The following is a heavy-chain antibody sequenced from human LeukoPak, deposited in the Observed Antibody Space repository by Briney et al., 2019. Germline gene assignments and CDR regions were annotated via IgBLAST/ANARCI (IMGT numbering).Heavy chain of an antibody. CDR2: IYYTGTT. V-gene: IGHV4-59*06. Sequence: KASETLSLTCTVAAGSISSYYWSRIRQHPGKGLEWIGYIYYTGTTYYNPSLKSRVSISLDMSQNQFSLNLNSVTAAATAVYFCAGIVLKPAADFAFWGQGTLVTVSS. D-gene: IGHD2-2*01. CDR1: AGSISSYY. J-gene: IGHJ4*02. CDR3: AGIVLKPAADFAF.